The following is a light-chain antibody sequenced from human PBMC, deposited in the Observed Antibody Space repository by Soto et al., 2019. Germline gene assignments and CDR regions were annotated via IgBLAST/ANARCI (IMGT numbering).Light chain of an antibody. Sequence: EIVLTQSPANLCLSPGERATVSCRASQSINNYLAWYQHKPGQAPRLLIYDTSNRATGIPARFSGSGSGTDFSLTISSLEPEDFAVYYCQQRSNWPLTFGGGTKVEIK. V-gene: IGKV3-11*01. CDR3: QQRSNWPLT. CDR1: QSINNY. J-gene: IGKJ4*01. CDR2: DTS.